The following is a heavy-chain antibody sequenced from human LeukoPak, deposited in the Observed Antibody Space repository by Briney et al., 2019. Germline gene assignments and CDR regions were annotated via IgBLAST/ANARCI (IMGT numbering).Heavy chain of an antibody. D-gene: IGHD1-26*01. CDR2: ISWNSGSI. V-gene: IGHV3-9*01. CDR3: AKDISSGIVVLGAFDI. J-gene: IGHJ3*02. CDR1: GFTFDDYA. Sequence: AGGSLRLSCAASGFTFDDYAMHWVRQAPGKGLEWVSGISWNSGSIGYADSVKGRFTISRDNAKNSLYLQMNSLRAEDTALYYCAKDISSGIVVLGAFDIWGQGTMVTVSS.